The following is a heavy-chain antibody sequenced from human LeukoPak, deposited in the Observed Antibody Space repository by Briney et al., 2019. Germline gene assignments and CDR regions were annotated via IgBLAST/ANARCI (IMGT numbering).Heavy chain of an antibody. CDR3: ARHSSSSAEYFQH. CDR2: IYPGDSDT. V-gene: IGHV5-51*01. D-gene: IGHD6-6*01. J-gene: IGHJ1*01. CDR1: GYIFTSYW. Sequence: GESLKISCKGSGYIFTSYWIAWVRQVPEKGLEWMGIIYPGDSDTRYSPSFQGQVTISANKSISTAYLQWSSLKASDTAMYYCARHSSSSAEYFQHWGQGTLVTVSS.